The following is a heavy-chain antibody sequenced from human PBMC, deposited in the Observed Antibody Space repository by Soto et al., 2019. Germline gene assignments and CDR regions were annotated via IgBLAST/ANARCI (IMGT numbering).Heavy chain of an antibody. Sequence: GGSLSLSCAAFGFTFSDYGMSWVRQAPGKGLEWVASVNREGSDKYYVESVKGRFTISRDNAESSLYLQMNSLRAEDTAVSYCAKYSPSFFVAARFNHYWCQGLLVTGFS. J-gene: IGHJ4*02. CDR1: GFTFSDYG. D-gene: IGHD6-25*01. CDR2: VNREGSDK. CDR3: AKYSPSFFVAARFNHY. V-gene: IGHV3-7*05.